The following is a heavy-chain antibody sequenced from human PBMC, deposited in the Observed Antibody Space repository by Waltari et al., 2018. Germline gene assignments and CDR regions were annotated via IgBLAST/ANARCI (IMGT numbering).Heavy chain of an antibody. CDR3: ARDSSAAGIGAFDI. J-gene: IGHJ3*02. V-gene: IGHV3-53*01. Sequence: EVQLVESGGGLIQPGGSLRLSCAASGFTVSSNYMSWVRQAPGKGLEWVSVIYSGGSTYYAESVKGRFTISRDNSKNTLYLQMNSLRAEDTAVYYCARDSSAAGIGAFDIWGQGTMVTVSS. CDR2: IYSGGST. D-gene: IGHD6-13*01. CDR1: GFTVSSNY.